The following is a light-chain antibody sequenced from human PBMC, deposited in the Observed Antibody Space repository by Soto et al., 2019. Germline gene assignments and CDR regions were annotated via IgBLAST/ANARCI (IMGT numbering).Light chain of an antibody. CDR2: SNN. CDR1: SSNIGGNA. J-gene: IGLJ3*02. V-gene: IGLV1-44*01. CDR3: ATWDDSLNAWV. Sequence: QPVLTQPPSASGTPGQRVTISCFGSSSNIGGNAVNWYQQLPGTAPKPLIYSNNQRPSGVPDRFSGSKSGTSASLAISGLQSEDESDYYCATWDDSLNAWVFGGGTKLTVL.